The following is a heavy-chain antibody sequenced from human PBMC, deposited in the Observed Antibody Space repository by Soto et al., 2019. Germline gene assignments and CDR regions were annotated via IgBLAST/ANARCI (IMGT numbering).Heavy chain of an antibody. CDR3: ARGNGYGYGIGI. CDR1: GGSISSGDYF. J-gene: IGHJ3*02. CDR2: VTYSGSI. Sequence: SETLSLTCTVSGGSISSGDYFWSWIRQPPGKGLECIGYVTYSGSIYYNPSLKGRITVSLDTSKNQFALNLTSVIAADTAMYYCARGNGYGYGIGIWEQGTMVT. D-gene: IGHD5-18*01. V-gene: IGHV4-30-4*01.